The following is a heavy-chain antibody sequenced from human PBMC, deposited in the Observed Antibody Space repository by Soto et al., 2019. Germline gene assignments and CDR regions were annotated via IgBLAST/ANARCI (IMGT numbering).Heavy chain of an antibody. Sequence: EVQLVESGGGLVKPGGSLRLSCAASGFIFSTYAMNWVRQAPGKGLEWVSSISSTGSYIYYADSVKGRFTISRDNAKNSLYLQMSSLRAEDTAVYYCASDLKTTVVTPVDYWGQGTLVTVSS. D-gene: IGHD4-17*01. V-gene: IGHV3-21*01. CDR2: ISSTGSYI. CDR3: ASDLKTTVVTPVDY. J-gene: IGHJ4*02. CDR1: GFIFSTYA.